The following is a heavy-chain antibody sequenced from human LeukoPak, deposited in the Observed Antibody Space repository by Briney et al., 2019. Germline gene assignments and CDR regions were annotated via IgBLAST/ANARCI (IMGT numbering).Heavy chain of an antibody. CDR1: GYAFTSYD. V-gene: IGHV1-8*01. Sequence: ASVKVSCKASGYAFTSYDINWVRQATGQGLEWMGWMSPNSGNTGYAQKFQGRVTMTRNTSISTAYMELSSLRSEDTAVYYCARGRMVRGVIIYRYYYYGMDVWGQGTTVTVSS. D-gene: IGHD3-10*01. J-gene: IGHJ6*02. CDR2: MSPNSGNT. CDR3: ARGRMVRGVIIYRYYYYGMDV.